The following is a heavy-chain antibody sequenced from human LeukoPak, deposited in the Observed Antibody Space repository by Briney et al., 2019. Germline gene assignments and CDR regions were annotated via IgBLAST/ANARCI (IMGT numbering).Heavy chain of an antibody. Sequence: GGSLRLSCAASGFTVSSNYMNWVRQAPGKGLEWVSVIYGGGNIYYADSVKGRFTISRDNAKNSLYLQMNSLRAEDTAVYYCARRKNYYDSSGYRGPFDYWGQGTLVTVSS. CDR1: GFTVSSNY. D-gene: IGHD3-22*01. J-gene: IGHJ4*02. CDR3: ARRKNYYDSSGYRGPFDY. CDR2: IYGGGNI. V-gene: IGHV3-53*01.